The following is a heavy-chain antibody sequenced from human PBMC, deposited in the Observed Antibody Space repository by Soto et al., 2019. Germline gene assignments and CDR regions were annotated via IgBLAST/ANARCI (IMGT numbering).Heavy chain of an antibody. CDR1: GFTFSNAW. V-gene: IGHV3-15*07. CDR2: IKSKTDGGTT. CDR3: TTNVLPADDRGWYYYYGMDV. D-gene: IGHD2-2*01. Sequence: GGSLRLSCAASGFTFSNAWMNWVRQAPGKGLEWVGRIKSKTDGGTTDYAAPVKGRFTISRDDSKNTLYLQMNSLKTEDTAVYYCTTNVLPADDRGWYYYYGMDVWGQGTTVTVSS. J-gene: IGHJ6*02.